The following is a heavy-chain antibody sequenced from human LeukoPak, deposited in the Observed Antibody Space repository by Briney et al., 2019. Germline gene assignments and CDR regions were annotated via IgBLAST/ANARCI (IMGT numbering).Heavy chain of an antibody. CDR2: INWNGGST. CDR1: GFNFDDYG. J-gene: IGHJ4*02. D-gene: IGHD6-13*01. CDR3: ASPAAGSNSDY. V-gene: IGHV3-20*04. Sequence: GGSLRLSCAASGFNFDDYGMSWVRQAPGMGLEWVSGINWNGGSTGYADSVKGRFTISRDNAKNALYLQMNSLRAEDTAVYYCASPAAGSNSDYWGQGTLVTVSS.